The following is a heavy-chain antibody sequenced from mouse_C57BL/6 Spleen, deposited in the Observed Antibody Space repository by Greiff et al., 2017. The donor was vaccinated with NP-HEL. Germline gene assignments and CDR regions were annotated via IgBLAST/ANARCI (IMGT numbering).Heavy chain of an antibody. CDR3: ARSGYYGSSYDWYFDV. V-gene: IGHV1-26*01. D-gene: IGHD1-1*01. J-gene: IGHJ1*03. CDR1: GYTFTDYY. CDR2: INPNNGGT. Sequence: EVQLQQSGPELVKPGASVKISCKASGYTFTDYYMNWVKQSHGKSLEWIGDINPNNGGTSYNQKFKGKATLTVDKSSSTAYMELRSLTSYDSAVYFCARSGYYGSSYDWYFDVWGTGTTVTVSS.